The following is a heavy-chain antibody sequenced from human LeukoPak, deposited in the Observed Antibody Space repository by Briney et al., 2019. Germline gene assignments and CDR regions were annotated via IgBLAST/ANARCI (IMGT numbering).Heavy chain of an antibody. D-gene: IGHD3-16*01. V-gene: IGHV3-23*01. CDR3: AKSGSLGASTGYYYYYYMDV. CDR1: GFTFSNYW. J-gene: IGHJ6*03. Sequence: GGSLRLSCAASGFTFSNYWMSWVRRAPGKGLEWVSAISGSGGSTYYADSVKGRFTISRDNSKNTLYLQMNSLRAEDTAVYYCAKSGSLGASTGYYYYYYMDVWGKGTTVTVSS. CDR2: ISGSGGST.